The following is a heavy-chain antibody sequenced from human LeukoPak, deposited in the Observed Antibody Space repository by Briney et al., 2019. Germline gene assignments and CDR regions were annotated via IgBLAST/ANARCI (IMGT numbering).Heavy chain of an antibody. CDR2: IYSGGSA. D-gene: IGHD3-22*01. Sequence: GGSLRLSCAASGFIVSGKYMSWVRQAPGKGLEWVSVIYSGGSADYADSVKGRFTISRDNSKNTLHLQMKSLRAEDTAVYYCAKMSNYYNSLGYYAFDIWGQGTMVTVSS. CDR1: GFIVSGKY. V-gene: IGHV3-66*01. CDR3: AKMSNYYNSLGYYAFDI. J-gene: IGHJ3*02.